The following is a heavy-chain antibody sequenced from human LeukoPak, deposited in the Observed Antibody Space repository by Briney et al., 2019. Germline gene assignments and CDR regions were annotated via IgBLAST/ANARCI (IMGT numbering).Heavy chain of an antibody. CDR3: SRLPDP. CDR1: GVSISSSSYY. CDR2: IYSSGST. Sequence: SETLSLTCNVSGVSISSSSYYWGWIRQPPGKGLEWIGSIYSSGSTYYNSSLKSRVTISIDTSKNQVSLKMSSVTAADTAVYYCSRLPDPWGQGTLVTVSS. V-gene: IGHV4-39*01. J-gene: IGHJ5*02.